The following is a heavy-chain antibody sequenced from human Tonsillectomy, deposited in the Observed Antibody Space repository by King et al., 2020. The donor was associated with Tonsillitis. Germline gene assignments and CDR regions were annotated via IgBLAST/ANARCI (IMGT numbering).Heavy chain of an antibody. V-gene: IGHV3-43D*03. CDR2: ISWDGGTS. CDR3: AKDFSSSGYSSNWCLDY. Sequence: VQLVESGGVVVQSGGSLRLSCAASGFTSDDYAIHWVRQAPGKGLEWVSLISWDGGTSYYADSVKGRFTISRDNGKNFLYLQMNSLRPEDTALYYCAKDFSSSGYSSNWCLDYWGQGTLVTVSS. D-gene: IGHD6-13*01. J-gene: IGHJ4*02. CDR1: GFTSDDYA.